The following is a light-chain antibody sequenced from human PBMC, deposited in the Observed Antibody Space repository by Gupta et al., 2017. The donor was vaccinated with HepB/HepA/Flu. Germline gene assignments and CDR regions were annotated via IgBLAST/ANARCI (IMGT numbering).Light chain of an antibody. V-gene: IGLV2-14*03. CDR2: DVI. CDR3: SSYTSSHRGGG. Sequence: QSITISCTGTSSDVGGYNYVSWYQQHPGKVPKLMIYDVINRPSGVSSRFSGSKSGNTASLTITGLQADDEADYYCSSYTSSHRGGGCGGGTKLTGL. J-gene: IGLJ3*02. CDR1: SSDVGGYNY.